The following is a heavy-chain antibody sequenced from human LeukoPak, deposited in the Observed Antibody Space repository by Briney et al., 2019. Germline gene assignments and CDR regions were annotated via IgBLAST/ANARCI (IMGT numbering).Heavy chain of an antibody. D-gene: IGHD5-24*01. J-gene: IGHJ3*02. CDR1: GFTFDDYA. CDR3: PKDIAGEEMATFISLELGLAFDI. V-gene: IGHV3-9*01. Sequence: PGRSLRLSCAASGFTFDDYAMHWVRQAPGKGLEWVSGISWNSGSIGYADSVKGRFTISRDNAKNSLYLQMNSLRAEDTALYYCPKDIAGEEMATFISLELGLAFDIWAQGTRSTFSS. CDR2: ISWNSGSI.